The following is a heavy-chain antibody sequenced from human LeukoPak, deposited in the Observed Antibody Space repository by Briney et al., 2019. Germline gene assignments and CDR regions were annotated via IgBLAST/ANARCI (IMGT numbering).Heavy chain of an antibody. CDR3: ARTVEQQLVWSPSVIDY. J-gene: IGHJ4*02. D-gene: IGHD6-13*01. Sequence: PGGSLRLSCAASGFTISTYGMNWVRQAPGKGLEWVSTISGSDDSTYYAGSVKGRFTISRDNAKNSLYLQMNSLRAEDTAVYYCARTVEQQLVWSPSVIDYWGQGTLVTVSS. CDR1: GFTISTYG. V-gene: IGHV3-21*01. CDR2: ISGSDDST.